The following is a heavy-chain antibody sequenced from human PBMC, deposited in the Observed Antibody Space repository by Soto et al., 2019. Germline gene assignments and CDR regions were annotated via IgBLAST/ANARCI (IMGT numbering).Heavy chain of an antibody. D-gene: IGHD1-1*01. CDR3: ARDREDAGTTKGLPCWFDP. CDR1: GGTFSSYA. CDR2: IIPIFGTA. V-gene: IGHV1-69*13. J-gene: IGHJ5*02. Sequence: AASVKVSCKASGGTFSSYAISWVRQAPGQGLEWMGGIIPIFGTANYAQKFQGRVTITADESTSTAYMELSSLRSEDTAVYYCARDREDAGTTKGLPCWFDPWGQGTLVTVSS.